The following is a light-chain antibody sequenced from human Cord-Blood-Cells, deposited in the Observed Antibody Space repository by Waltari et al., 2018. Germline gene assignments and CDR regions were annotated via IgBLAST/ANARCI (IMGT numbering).Light chain of an antibody. V-gene: IGLV2-14*01. Sequence: SAPTQPASVFGSPGPFVPLPLPGTNSDVCGFKSVPQYQQHPGKAPEPMIYDVSKLPSGVSNRFSGSKSGNTASLTISGLQAEDEADYYCSSYTSSRVFGGGTKLTVL. CDR3: SSYTSSRV. CDR1: NSDVCGFKS. CDR2: DVS. J-gene: IGLJ3*02.